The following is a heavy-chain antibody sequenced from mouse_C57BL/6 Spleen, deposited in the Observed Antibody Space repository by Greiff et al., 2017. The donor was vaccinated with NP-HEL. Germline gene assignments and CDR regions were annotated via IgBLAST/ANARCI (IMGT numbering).Heavy chain of an antibody. CDR2: IDPETGGT. CDR1: GYTFTDYE. CDR3: TRGGEGY. J-gene: IGHJ2*01. Sequence: VKLVESGAELVRPGASVTLSCKASGYTFTDYEMHWVKQTPVHGLEWIGAIDPETGGTAYNQKFKGKAILTADKSSSTAYMELRSLTSEDSAVYYCTRGGEGYWGQGTTLTVSS. V-gene: IGHV1-15*01.